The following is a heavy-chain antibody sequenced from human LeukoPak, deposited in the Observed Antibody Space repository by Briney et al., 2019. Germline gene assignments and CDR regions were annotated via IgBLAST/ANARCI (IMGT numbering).Heavy chain of an antibody. V-gene: IGHV3-74*01. CDR3: ARATRRSQWLVTY. CDR1: GFTFDYYW. CDR2: INTDGSNT. D-gene: IGHD6-19*01. J-gene: IGHJ4*02. Sequence: PGGSLRLSCAASGFTFDYYWMHWVRQAPGKGLMWVSRINTDGSNTHYADSVKGRFTISRDNAKNSLYLQMNSLRAEDTAVYYCARATRRSQWLVTYWGQGTLVTVSS.